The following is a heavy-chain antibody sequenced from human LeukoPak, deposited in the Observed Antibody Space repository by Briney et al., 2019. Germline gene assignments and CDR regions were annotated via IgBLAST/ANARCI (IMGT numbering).Heavy chain of an antibody. CDR2: IYYSGST. J-gene: IGHJ6*02. Sequence: KSSETLSLTCTVSGGSISTYYWSWIRQPPGKGLEWIGYIYYSGSTNYNPSLKSRVTISLDTSKNQFSLKLCSVTAADTAVYYCARALNYYFGMDVWGQGTTVTVSS. V-gene: IGHV4-59*01. CDR3: ARALNYYFGMDV. CDR1: GGSISTYY.